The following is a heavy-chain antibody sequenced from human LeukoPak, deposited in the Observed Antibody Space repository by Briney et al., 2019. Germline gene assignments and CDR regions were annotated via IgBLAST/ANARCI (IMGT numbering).Heavy chain of an antibody. V-gene: IGHV4-61*02. D-gene: IGHD2-8*01. J-gene: IGHJ4*02. CDR3: ARDRGGYCTDGVCSLFDY. Sequence: SETLSLTCTLSGASISSGSDYWRGLRQPAGKGLEGIGRIYGFGITNYNPSLKSRVTMSVDTSENQFSLKLSSVTAADTAVYYCARDRGGYCTDGVCSLFDYWGQGILVAVSS. CDR2: IYGFGIT. CDR1: GASISSGSDY.